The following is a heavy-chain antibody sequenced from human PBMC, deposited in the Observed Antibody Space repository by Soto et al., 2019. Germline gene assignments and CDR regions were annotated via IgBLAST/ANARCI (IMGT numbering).Heavy chain of an antibody. CDR3: ASQAVAEDY. Sequence: QVQLVQSGAEVKKPGSSVKVSCKASGGTFSSYTISWVRQAPGQGLEWMGRIIPILGIANYAQKFQGRVTITADKSTSTDYMELSSLRSEDTAVYYCASQAVAEDYWGQGTLVTVSS. V-gene: IGHV1-69*02. CDR2: IIPILGIA. D-gene: IGHD6-19*01. CDR1: GGTFSSYT. J-gene: IGHJ4*02.